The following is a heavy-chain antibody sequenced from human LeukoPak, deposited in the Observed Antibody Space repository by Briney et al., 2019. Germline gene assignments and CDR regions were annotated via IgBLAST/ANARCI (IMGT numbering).Heavy chain of an antibody. CDR2: INPNSGGT. D-gene: IGHD2-15*01. CDR1: GYTFTSYY. Sequence: ASVKVSCKASGYTFTSYYMHWVRQAPGQGLEWMGWINPNSGGTNYAQKFQGWVTMTRDTSISTAYMELSRLRSDDTAVYYCARSLPYCSGGSCSPASYYYYGMDVWGKGTTVTVSS. J-gene: IGHJ6*04. V-gene: IGHV1-2*04. CDR3: ARSLPYCSGGSCSPASYYYYGMDV.